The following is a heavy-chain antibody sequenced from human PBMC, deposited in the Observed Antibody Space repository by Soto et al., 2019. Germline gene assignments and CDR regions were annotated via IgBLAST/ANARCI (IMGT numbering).Heavy chain of an antibody. J-gene: IGHJ4*02. V-gene: IGHV1-8*01. D-gene: IGHD6-19*01. CDR2: MNPNSGNT. CDR1: GYTFTSYD. CDR3: ARGSNGEVAGTYITYFDY. Sequence: QVQLVQSGAEVKKPGASVKVSCKASGYTFTSYDINWVRQATGQGLEWMGWMNPNSGNTGYAQKFQGRVTMTRNTSIITAYMELSSLRSEDTAVYYCARGSNGEVAGTYITYFDYWGQGTLVTVSS.